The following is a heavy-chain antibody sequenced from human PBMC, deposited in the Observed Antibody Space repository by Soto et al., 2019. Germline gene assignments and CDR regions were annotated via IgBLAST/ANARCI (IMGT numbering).Heavy chain of an antibody. CDR3: VRSGGVAHVYYYYGMDV. V-gene: IGHV1-2*04. CDR1: GYTFTGYY. CDR2: INPNSGGT. J-gene: IGHJ6*02. D-gene: IGHD3-16*01. Sequence: ASVKVSCKASGYTFTGYYMHWVRQAPGQGLEWMGWINPNSGGTNYAQKFQGWVTMTRDTSISTAYMELSRLRSDDTAVYYCVRSGGVAHVYYYYGMDVWGQGTTVTVSS.